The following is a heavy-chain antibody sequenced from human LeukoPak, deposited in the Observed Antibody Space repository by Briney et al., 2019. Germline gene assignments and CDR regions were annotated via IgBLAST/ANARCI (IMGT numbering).Heavy chain of an antibody. CDR2: IYPGDSHT. CDR1: GYTFTNYW. J-gene: IGHJ4*02. CDR3: ARQVLGVTSEGFDY. D-gene: IGHD4-11*01. Sequence: GESLKISCKGSGYTFTNYWIGWVRQMPGKGLEWMGIIYPGDSHTIYSPSFQGQVTISADRSIGTAYLQCNSLKASDTAMYYCARQVLGVTSEGFDYWGQGSLVTVSS. V-gene: IGHV5-51*01.